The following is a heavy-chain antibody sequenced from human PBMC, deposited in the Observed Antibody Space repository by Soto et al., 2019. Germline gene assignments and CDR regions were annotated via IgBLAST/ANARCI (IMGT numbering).Heavy chain of an antibody. CDR2: IIPILGIT. D-gene: IGHD3-22*01. CDR1: GGTFSTYT. Sequence: SVKVSCKASGGTFSTYTISWVRQAPRQGLEWMGRIIPILGITNYAQKFQGRVTITADKSTSTAYMELSSLRSEDTAEYYCARGPYDIRTGNYYYYGMDVWG. CDR3: ARGPYDIRTGNYYYYGMDV. J-gene: IGHJ6*02. V-gene: IGHV1-69*02.